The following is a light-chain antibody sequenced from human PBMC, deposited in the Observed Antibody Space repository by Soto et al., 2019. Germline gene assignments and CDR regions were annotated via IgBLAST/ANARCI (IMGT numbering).Light chain of an antibody. J-gene: IGKJ5*01. CDR2: KAS. Sequence: DIQMTQSPSTLSASVGDRVTITCRASQSINSRLAWYQQNPGKAPKLLIYKASSLESGVPSRFSGSGSGTDFTLTISSLQPEDFATYYCQQLNSYPGTFGQGTRLEIK. CDR1: QSINSR. CDR3: QQLNSYPGT. V-gene: IGKV1-5*03.